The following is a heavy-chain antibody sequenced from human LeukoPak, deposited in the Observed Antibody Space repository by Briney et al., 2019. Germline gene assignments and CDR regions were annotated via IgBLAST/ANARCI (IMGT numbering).Heavy chain of an antibody. CDR3: TAYGYYFESSGDYYYDY. CDR1: GIIFSNAW. Sequence: PGGSLRLSCAASGIIFSNAWMSWVRLAPGRGLEWIGRIKSKSDDGSIDYAAPVKGRFSISGDDSKDTLFLQMNSLKIEDTGMYYCTAYGYYFESSGDYYYDYWSQGVPVTVSS. D-gene: IGHD3-22*01. J-gene: IGHJ4*02. V-gene: IGHV3-15*01. CDR2: IKSKSDDGSI.